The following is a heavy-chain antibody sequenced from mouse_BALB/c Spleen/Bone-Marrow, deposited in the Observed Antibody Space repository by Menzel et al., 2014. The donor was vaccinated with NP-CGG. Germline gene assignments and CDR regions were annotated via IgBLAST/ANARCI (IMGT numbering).Heavy chain of an antibody. CDR3: ARDEKVRIYWYFDV. D-gene: IGHD2-14*01. J-gene: IGHJ1*01. Sequence: EVQLQQSGGGLVQPGGSLRLSCATSGFTFTDYYMSWVRQPPGKALEWLGFIRNKANGYTTEYSASVKGRFTISRDNSQSILYLQMNTLRAEDSATYYCARDEKVRIYWYFDVWGAWTTVTVSS. CDR1: GFTFTDYY. CDR2: IRNKANGYTT. V-gene: IGHV7-3*02.